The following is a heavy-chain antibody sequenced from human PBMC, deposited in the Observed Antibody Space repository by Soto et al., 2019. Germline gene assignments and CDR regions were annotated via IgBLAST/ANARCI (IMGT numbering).Heavy chain of an antibody. CDR2: IYYSGST. J-gene: IGHJ4*02. CDR1: GGSISSGGYY. CDR3: ARYDILTGYYNFDY. V-gene: IGHV4-31*03. D-gene: IGHD3-9*01. Sequence: SETLSLTCTVSGGSISSGGYYWSWIRQHPGKGLEWIGYIYYSGSTYYNPSLKSRVTISVDTSKNQFSLKLSSVTAADTAVYYCARYDILTGYYNFDYWGQGTLVTVSS.